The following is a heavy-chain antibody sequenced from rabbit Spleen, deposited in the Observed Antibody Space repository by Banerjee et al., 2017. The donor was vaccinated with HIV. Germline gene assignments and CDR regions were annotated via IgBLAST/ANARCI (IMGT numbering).Heavy chain of an antibody. D-gene: IGHD8-1*01. CDR2: IAGGSSGFT. J-gene: IGHJ6*01. Sequence: QSLEESGGDLVKPGASLTLTCTASGFSFSSTHYMCWVRQAPGKGLEWISCIAGGSSGFTYSATWAKGRFTISKASSTTVTLQMTSLTVADTATYFCARDTGSSFSSYGMDLWGQGTLVTVS. CDR3: ARDTGSSFSSYGMDL. CDR1: GFSFSSTHY. V-gene: IGHV1S40*01.